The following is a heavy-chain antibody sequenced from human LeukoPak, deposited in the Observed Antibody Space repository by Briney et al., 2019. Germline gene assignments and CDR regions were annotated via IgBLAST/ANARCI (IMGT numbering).Heavy chain of an antibody. CDR3: ARMPSSSWYSSYLTDYYYYYMDV. CDR2: IHYSGST. V-gene: IGHV4-39*07. CDR1: GASISSNTYY. J-gene: IGHJ6*03. D-gene: IGHD6-13*01. Sequence: SETLSLTCTVSGASISSNTYYWGWIRQPPGKGLEWIGRIHYSGSTFYNPSLKSRVTLSVDTSKNQFSLKLTSVTAADTAVYYCARMPSSSWYSSYLTDYYYYYMDVWGKGTTVTVSS.